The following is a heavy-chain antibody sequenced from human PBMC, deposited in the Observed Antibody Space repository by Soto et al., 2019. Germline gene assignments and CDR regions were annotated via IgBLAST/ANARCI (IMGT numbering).Heavy chain of an antibody. CDR2: IYYSGST. CDR3: ARASSGYDDFDY. CDR1: GGSISSYY. Sequence: SETLSLTCTVSGGSISSYYWSWIRQPPGKGLEWIGYIYYSGSTNYNPSLKSRVTISVDTSKNQFSLKLSSVTAADTAVYYCARASSGYDDFDYWGQGTLVTVSS. V-gene: IGHV4-59*01. D-gene: IGHD5-12*01. J-gene: IGHJ4*02.